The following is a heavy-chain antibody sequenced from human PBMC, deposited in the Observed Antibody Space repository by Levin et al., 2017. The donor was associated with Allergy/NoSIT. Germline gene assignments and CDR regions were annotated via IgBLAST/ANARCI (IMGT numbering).Heavy chain of an antibody. CDR3: AKDSRTTNGYYYYNGMDV. D-gene: IGHD2-8*01. V-gene: IGHV3-9*01. J-gene: IGHJ6*02. Sequence: GGSLRLSCAASGFTFDDYAMHWVRQVPGKGLEWVSGISWNSENRGYADSVKGRFTISRDNAKNSLYLQMNSLRAEETALYYGAKDSRTTNGYYYYNGMDVWGQGTTVTVSS. CDR2: ISWNSENR. CDR1: GFTFDDYA.